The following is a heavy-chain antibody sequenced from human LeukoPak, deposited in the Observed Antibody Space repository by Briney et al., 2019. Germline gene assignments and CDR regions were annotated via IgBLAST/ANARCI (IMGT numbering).Heavy chain of an antibody. D-gene: IGHD3-22*01. CDR3: AKAVNTVSFPFDY. CDR2: ISGDGVTT. CDR1: GFTFHDYS. J-gene: IGHJ4*02. V-gene: IGHV3-43*02. Sequence: GGSLRLSCAASGFTFHDYSMRWVRQTPGKGLEWLSVISGDGVTTHYADSVKGRFTISRDNGKNSLYLQMDSLSVEDTAVYVCAKAVNTVSFPFDYWGQGTLVTVSS.